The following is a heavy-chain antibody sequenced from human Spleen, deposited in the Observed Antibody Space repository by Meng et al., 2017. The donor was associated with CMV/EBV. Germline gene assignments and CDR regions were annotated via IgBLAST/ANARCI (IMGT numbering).Heavy chain of an antibody. J-gene: IGHJ4*02. CDR3: ARHGDSFPEKTADY. CDR2: IYPGDSDT. D-gene: IGHD5-12*01. CDR1: GYTFTNYW. Sequence: GGSLRLSCKASGYTFTNYWIGWVRQMPGKGLEWLGIIYPGDSDTRYSPSFQGQFTISADKSISTAYLQWSSLKASDTAMYYCARHGDSFPEKTADYWGQGTLVTVSS. V-gene: IGHV5-51*01.